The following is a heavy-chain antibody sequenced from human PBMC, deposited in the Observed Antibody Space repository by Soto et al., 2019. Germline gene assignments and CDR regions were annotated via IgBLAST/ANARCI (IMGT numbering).Heavy chain of an antibody. CDR1: GYTFTSYG. J-gene: IGHJ6*02. Sequence: QVQLVQSGTEVKKPGASVKVSCKASGYTFTSYGISWVRQAPGQGLEWMGWISAYNDNTIYTQKLQGRVTMTTDTSMSTANMELRSLRSDDTAVYYCARGVDCSGGSCFSFYYYYYGFDVWGQGTTLTVSS. V-gene: IGHV1-18*04. CDR2: ISAYNDNT. D-gene: IGHD2-15*01. CDR3: ARGVDCSGGSCFSFYYYYYGFDV.